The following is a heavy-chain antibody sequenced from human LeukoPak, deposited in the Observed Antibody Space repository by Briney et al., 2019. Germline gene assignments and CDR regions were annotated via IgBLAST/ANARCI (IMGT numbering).Heavy chain of an antibody. D-gene: IGHD6-19*01. Sequence: ASVKVSCKASGYTFTGYYIHWVRQAPEQGLEWMGWINPDSGGTNYAQKFQGRVTMTRDTSISTAYMELSRLRSDDTAVYYCARGSSGWFDDNWFDPWGQGTLVTVSS. J-gene: IGHJ5*02. V-gene: IGHV1-2*02. CDR3: ARGSSGWFDDNWFDP. CDR1: GYTFTGYY. CDR2: INPDSGGT.